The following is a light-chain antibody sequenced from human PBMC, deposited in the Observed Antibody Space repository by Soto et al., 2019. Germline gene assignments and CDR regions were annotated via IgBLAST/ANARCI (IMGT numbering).Light chain of an antibody. Sequence: DIQMTTSPSTLSASVVYSVNITCRSIHIIIVWLAWYQQTPGNPPKVLIYDASTLESGVPSRFSGSGSGTEFTLTISSLQPDDFATYYCQQYNSYSPTTFGQGTKV. CDR3: QQYNSYSPTT. V-gene: IGKV1-5*01. J-gene: IGKJ1*01. CDR1: HIIIVW. CDR2: DAS.